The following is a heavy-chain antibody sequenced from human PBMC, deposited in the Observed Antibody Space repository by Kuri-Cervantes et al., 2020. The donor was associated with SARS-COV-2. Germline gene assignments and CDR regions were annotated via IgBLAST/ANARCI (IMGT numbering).Heavy chain of an antibody. J-gene: IGHJ3*02. Sequence: LRLSCAVSGYSISSGYYWSWIRQPPGKGLEWIGYIYYSGSTYYNPSLKSRVTISVDTSKNQFSLKLSSVTAADTAVYYCARPTGDQGAFDIWGQGTMVTVSS. V-gene: IGHV4-30-4*08. CDR3: ARPTGDQGAFDI. CDR2: IYYSGST. D-gene: IGHD7-27*01. CDR1: GYSISSGYY.